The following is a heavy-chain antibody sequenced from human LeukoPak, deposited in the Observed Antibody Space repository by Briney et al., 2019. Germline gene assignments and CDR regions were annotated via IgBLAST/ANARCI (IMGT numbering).Heavy chain of an antibody. CDR2: INPSGGST. Sequence: ASVTVSCKASGYTFTSYYMHWVRQAPGQGLEWMGIINPSGGSTSYAQKFQGRVTMTRDTSTSTVYMELSSLRSEDTAVYYCARGPPYYDILTGSWFDPWGQGTLVTVSS. CDR3: ARGPPYYDILTGSWFDP. V-gene: IGHV1-46*01. D-gene: IGHD3-9*01. J-gene: IGHJ5*02. CDR1: GYTFTSYY.